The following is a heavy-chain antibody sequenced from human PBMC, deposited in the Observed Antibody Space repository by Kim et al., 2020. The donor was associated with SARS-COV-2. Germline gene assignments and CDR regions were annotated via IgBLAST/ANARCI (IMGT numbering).Heavy chain of an antibody. Sequence: GGSLRLSCAASGFTFSSYSMNWVRQAPGKGLEWVSSISSSSSYIYYADSVKGRFTISRDNAKNSLYLQMNSLRAEDTAVYYCARDTPHTVMVGNAFDIWGQGTMVTVSS. J-gene: IGHJ3*02. CDR2: ISSSSSYI. CDR1: GFTFSSYS. D-gene: IGHD5-18*01. CDR3: ARDTPHTVMVGNAFDI. V-gene: IGHV3-21*01.